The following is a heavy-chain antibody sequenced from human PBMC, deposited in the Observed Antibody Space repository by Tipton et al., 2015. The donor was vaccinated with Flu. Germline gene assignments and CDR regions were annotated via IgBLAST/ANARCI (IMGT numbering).Heavy chain of an antibody. CDR3: ARTPASKVTGDYYFDY. CDR2: IHYSGAT. CDR1: GDSVSSGNDY. D-gene: IGHD2-21*02. J-gene: IGHJ4*02. V-gene: IGHV4-39*07. Sequence: TLSLTCTVSGDSVSSGNDYWGWIRQPPGKGPEWIGSIHYSGATFYNPSLKSRATISGDTSKSQFSLKLTSVTAADTAVYYCARTPASKVTGDYYFDYWGQGALVTVSS.